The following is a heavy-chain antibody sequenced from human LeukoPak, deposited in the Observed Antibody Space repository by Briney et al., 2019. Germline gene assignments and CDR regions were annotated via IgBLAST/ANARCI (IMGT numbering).Heavy chain of an antibody. Sequence: VASVKVSCKASGGTFSSYAISWVRQAPGQGLEWMGGIIPIFGTANYAQKFQGRVTITTDESTSTAYMELSSLRSEDMAVYYCARTGTPLGNAFDIWGQGTMVTVSS. CDR2: IIPIFGTA. CDR3: ARTGTPLGNAFDI. V-gene: IGHV1-69*05. CDR1: GGTFSSYA. D-gene: IGHD1-1*01. J-gene: IGHJ3*02.